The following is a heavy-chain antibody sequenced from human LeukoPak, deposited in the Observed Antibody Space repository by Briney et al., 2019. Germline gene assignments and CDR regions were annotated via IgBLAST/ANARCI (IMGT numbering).Heavy chain of an antibody. CDR2: FYYSGST. CDR3: ARFFKSGSYHNFDY. V-gene: IGHV4-59*01. D-gene: IGHD1-26*01. CDR1: GGSISSDY. Sequence: PSETLSLTCTASGGSISSDYWNWIRQPPGKGLEWIGCFYYSGSTNYNPSLKSRVTISADTSKSQFSLRLTSVTAADTAVYYCARFFKSGSYHNFDYWGQGILVTVSS. J-gene: IGHJ4*02.